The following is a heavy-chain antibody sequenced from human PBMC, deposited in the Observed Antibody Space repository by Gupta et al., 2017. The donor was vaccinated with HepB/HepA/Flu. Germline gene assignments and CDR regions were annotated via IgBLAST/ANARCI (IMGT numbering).Heavy chain of an antibody. V-gene: IGHV3-23*01. Sequence: EVQLLESGGGLVQPGGSLRLSCAASGFTFSSYAMSWVRQAPGKGLEWVSAISGSGGSTYYADSVKGRFNISRDNSKNTLYLQMNSLRAEDTAVYYCAKDTIFGGVIAPQVFDYWGQGTRVTVSS. CDR2: ISGSGGST. J-gene: IGHJ4*02. CDR3: AKDTIFGGVIAPQVFDY. CDR1: GFTFSSYA. D-gene: IGHD3-3*01.